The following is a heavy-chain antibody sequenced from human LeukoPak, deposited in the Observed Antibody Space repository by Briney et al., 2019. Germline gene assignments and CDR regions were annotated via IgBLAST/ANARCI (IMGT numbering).Heavy chain of an antibody. CDR1: GGTFSSYA. Sequence: SVKVSCKASGGTFSSYAISWVRQAPGQGLEWMGGIIPIFGTANYAQKFQGRVTITADESTSTAYMEPSSLRSEDTAVYYCARANYDFWSGYSTRNSYYYYMDVWGKGTTVTVSS. CDR2: IIPIFGTA. CDR3: ARANYDFWSGYSTRNSYYYYMDV. J-gene: IGHJ6*03. D-gene: IGHD3-3*01. V-gene: IGHV1-69*01.